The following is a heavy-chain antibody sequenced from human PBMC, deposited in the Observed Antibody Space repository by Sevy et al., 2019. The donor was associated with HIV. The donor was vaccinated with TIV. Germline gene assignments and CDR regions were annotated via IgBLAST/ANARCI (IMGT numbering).Heavy chain of an antibody. J-gene: IGHJ6*02. CDR1: GFTFGDYT. D-gene: IGHD1-26*01. CDR3: TRVEGATDWGMDV. Sequence: GGSLRLSCTASGFTFGDYTVSWVRQAPGKGLEWVGFIRSKSYGGTIEYAASVKGRFTISKDTSKSIADLQMNSLKTEDTALYFCTRVEGATDWGMDVWGQGTTVTVSS. V-gene: IGHV3-49*04. CDR2: IRSKSYGGTI.